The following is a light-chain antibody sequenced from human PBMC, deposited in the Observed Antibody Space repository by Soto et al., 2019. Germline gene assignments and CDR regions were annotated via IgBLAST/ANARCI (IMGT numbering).Light chain of an antibody. CDR2: EDR. CDR3: SSYINSSTLV. CDR1: SSDVGGYNF. V-gene: IGLV2-14*01. Sequence: QSALTQPASVSGSPGQSITISCTGTSSDVGGYNFVSWYQHHPGKAPKLMIYEDRNRPSGVSNRFSGSKSGNTASLTISGLQAEDEADYYCSSYINSSTLVFGGGTKLTVL. J-gene: IGLJ3*02.